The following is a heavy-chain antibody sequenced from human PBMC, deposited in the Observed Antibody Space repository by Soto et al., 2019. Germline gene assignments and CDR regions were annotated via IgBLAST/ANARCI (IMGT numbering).Heavy chain of an antibody. Sequence: PSETLSLTCAVSGGFTSTNNWWSWVRQPPGKGLEWIGDAYRSGSTEYNPSLKSRVSISVDKSKNQISLKLTSATAADTAVYYCARSPPSSYYGGSGTFDYWGQGTLVTVSP. D-gene: IGHD3-10*01. J-gene: IGHJ4*02. CDR2: AYRSGST. V-gene: IGHV4-4*02. CDR3: ARSPPSSYYGGSGTFDY. CDR1: GGFTSTNNW.